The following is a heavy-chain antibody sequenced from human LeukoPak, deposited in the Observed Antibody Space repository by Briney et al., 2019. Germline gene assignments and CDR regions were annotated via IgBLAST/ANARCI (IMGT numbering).Heavy chain of an antibody. CDR2: IIPIFGTA. CDR3: ARTNAYYDFWSGYYY. CDR1: GGTFSSYA. D-gene: IGHD3-3*01. V-gene: IGHV1-69*01. Sequence: SVKVSCKASGGTFSSYAISWVRQAPGQGLEWMGGIIPIFGTANYAQKFKGRVTITADESTSTAYMELSSLRYEDTAVYYCARTNAYYDFWSGYYYWGQGTLVTVSS. J-gene: IGHJ4*02.